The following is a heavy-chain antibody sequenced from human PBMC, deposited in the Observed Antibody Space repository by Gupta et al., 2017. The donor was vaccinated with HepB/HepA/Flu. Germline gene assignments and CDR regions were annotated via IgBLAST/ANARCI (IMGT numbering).Heavy chain of an antibody. Sequence: PGGSLRLSCEASGFTFSSYAMSWVRQAPGKGLEWVSGISGSGAATYYADSVKGRFTIFRDNSNNTLYLQMNSPRGEDTAVYYCAKDITSSSAGYAFDHWGQGTLVTVSS. CDR1: GFTFSSYA. V-gene: IGHV3-23*01. CDR2: ISGSGAAT. CDR3: AKDITSSSAGYAFDH. D-gene: IGHD2-2*01. J-gene: IGHJ4*02.